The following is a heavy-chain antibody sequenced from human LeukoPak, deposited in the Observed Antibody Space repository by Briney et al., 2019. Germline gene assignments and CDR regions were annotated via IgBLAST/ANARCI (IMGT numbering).Heavy chain of an antibody. CDR2: IYHSGST. V-gene: IGHV4-4*02. CDR1: GGSISSSNW. CDR3: ARGAVAGTAEMSYFDY. J-gene: IGHJ4*02. D-gene: IGHD6-19*01. Sequence: PSETLSLTCAVSGGSISSSNWWSWVRQPPGKGLEWIGEIYHSGSTNYNPSLESRVTISVDKSKNQFSLMLSSVTAADTAVYYCARGAVAGTAEMSYFDYWGQGTLVTVSS.